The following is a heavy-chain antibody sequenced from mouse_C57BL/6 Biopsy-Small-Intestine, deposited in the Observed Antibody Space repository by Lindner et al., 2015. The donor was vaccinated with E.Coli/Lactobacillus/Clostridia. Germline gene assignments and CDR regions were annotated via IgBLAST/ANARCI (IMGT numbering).Heavy chain of an antibody. D-gene: IGHD2-3*01. CDR1: GYSFTDFN. CDR2: INPNYGTT. Sequence: VQLQESGPELVKPGASVKISCKASGYSFTDFNMNWVKQSNGKSLEWIGVINPNYGTTNYNQKFKGKATLTVDQSSSTACMQLNSLTSEDSAVYYCARHGYYPFAYWGQGTLVTVSA. CDR3: ARHGYYPFAY. V-gene: IGHV1-39*01. J-gene: IGHJ3*01.